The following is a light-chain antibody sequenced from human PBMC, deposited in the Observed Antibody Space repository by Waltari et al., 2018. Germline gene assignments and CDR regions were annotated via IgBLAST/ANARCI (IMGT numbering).Light chain of an antibody. V-gene: IGLV1-44*01. CDR2: SNH. CDR3: AAWDDSLNGLYV. Sequence: QSVLTQPPSAYGTPGQRVTLSCSGSSCNIGSNTVNWYQQLPGTAPKLLIYSNHQRPSGVPDRFSGSKSCTSASLAISGLQSEDEADYYCAAWDDSLNGLYVFGSGTKVTVL. J-gene: IGLJ6*01. CDR1: SCNIGSNT.